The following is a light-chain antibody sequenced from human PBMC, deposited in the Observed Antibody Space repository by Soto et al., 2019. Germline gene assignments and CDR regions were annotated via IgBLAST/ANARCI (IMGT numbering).Light chain of an antibody. Sequence: EIVLTQSPATLSLSPGERATLSCRASQDVNTYLAWYQQKPGQTPRLLIYDASTRFTGIPARFSGSGSGMDFTLTISSLEVEDFAVYYCQQRSHWPLTFGGATKVEIK. CDR3: QQRSHWPLT. CDR1: QDVNTY. V-gene: IGKV3-11*01. J-gene: IGKJ4*01. CDR2: DAS.